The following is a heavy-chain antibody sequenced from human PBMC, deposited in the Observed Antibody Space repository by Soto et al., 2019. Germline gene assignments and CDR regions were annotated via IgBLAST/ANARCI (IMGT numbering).Heavy chain of an antibody. J-gene: IGHJ6*02. D-gene: IGHD3-10*01. Sequence: QVQLVQSGAEVKKPGASVKVSCKASGYTFSGSYIHWVRQAPGQGLEWMGWINPNNGGTNYAQKFQGWVTMTRDTSISTAYMELRRLKSDDTATYYCARAGGGMEVWGQGTTVTVSS. V-gene: IGHV1-2*04. CDR3: ARAGGGMEV. CDR1: GYTFSGSY. CDR2: INPNNGGT.